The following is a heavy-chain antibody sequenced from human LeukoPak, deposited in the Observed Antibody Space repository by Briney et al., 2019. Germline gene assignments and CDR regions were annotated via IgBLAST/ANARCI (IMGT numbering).Heavy chain of an antibody. V-gene: IGHV1-46*01. CDR3: ARGHYYGSGSYHLDY. D-gene: IGHD3-10*01. Sequence: ASVKVSSKPSGYTFTSYYMHWVRQPPGQGLEGMGIINPSGGSTSYAQKFQGRVTMTRDTSTSTVYMELSSLRSEDTAVYYCARGHYYGSGSYHLDYWGQGTLVTVSS. CDR2: INPSGGST. J-gene: IGHJ4*02. CDR1: GYTFTSYY.